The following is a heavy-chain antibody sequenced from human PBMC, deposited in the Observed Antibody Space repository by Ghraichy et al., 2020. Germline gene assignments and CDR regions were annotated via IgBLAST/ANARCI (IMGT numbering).Heavy chain of an antibody. V-gene: IGHV3-23*01. D-gene: IGHD6-19*01. J-gene: IGHJ4*02. CDR3: ANGYSSGWSQPLDY. CDR1: GFTFSSYA. Sequence: GVLNISCAASGFTFSSYAMNWVRQAPGKGLEWVSVISGGGNSPQYADSVKGRFTISRDNSKNTLYLHMSSLRAEDTAVYYCANGYSSGWSQPLDYWGQGTLVTVSS. CDR2: ISGGGNSP.